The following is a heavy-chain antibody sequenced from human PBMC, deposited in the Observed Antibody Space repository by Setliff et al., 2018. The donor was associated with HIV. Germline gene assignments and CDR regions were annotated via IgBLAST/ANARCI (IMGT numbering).Heavy chain of an antibody. CDR3: ARGSYRGSGFFVRYFDF. J-gene: IGHJ4*02. CDR2: INHNGDT. CDR1: GGSFTSYY. V-gene: IGHV4-34*01. Sequence: SETLSLTCAVYGGSFTSYYWTWIRQAPGKDLEWIGEINHNGDTNYNPSLKSRVTISVGRSKNQFFLRLTSVTAADTAVYYCARGSYRGSGFFVRYFDFWGQGSLVTVSS. D-gene: IGHD3-3*01.